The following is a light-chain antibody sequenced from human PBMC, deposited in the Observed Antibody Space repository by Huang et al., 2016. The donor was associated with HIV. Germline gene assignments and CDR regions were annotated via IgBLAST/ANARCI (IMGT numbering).Light chain of an antibody. CDR1: QSVASSY. J-gene: IGKJ1*01. Sequence: IVLTQSPGTLSLSPGERATLSCRASQSVASSYLAWYQQKPGQAPRLLIYGASSMATGILDRFSGSGSGTDFTLTISRLEPEDFAVYYCQQYGSSSWTFGQGTAVEIK. V-gene: IGKV3-20*01. CDR3: QQYGSSSWT. CDR2: GAS.